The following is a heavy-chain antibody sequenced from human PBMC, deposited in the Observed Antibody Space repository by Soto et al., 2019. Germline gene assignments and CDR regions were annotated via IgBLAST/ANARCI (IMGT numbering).Heavy chain of an antibody. D-gene: IGHD3-10*01. CDR1: GFTFSSYA. J-gene: IGHJ2*01. CDR2: ISGSGGST. Sequence: GGSLRLSCAASGFTFSSYAMSWVRQAPGKGLEWVSAISGSGGSTYYADSVKGRFTISRDNSKNTLYLQMNSLRAEDTAVYYCAKDDSYGSGSSWRYFDLWGRGTLVTVSS. CDR3: AKDDSYGSGSSWRYFDL. V-gene: IGHV3-23*01.